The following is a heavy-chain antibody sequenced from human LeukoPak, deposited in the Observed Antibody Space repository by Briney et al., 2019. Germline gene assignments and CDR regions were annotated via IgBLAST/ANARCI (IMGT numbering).Heavy chain of an antibody. D-gene: IGHD2-2*01. V-gene: IGHV3-20*01. J-gene: IGHJ4*02. CDR3: ARVKYCSSTSCLNPFDY. CDR1: GFTFDDYG. Sequence: GGSLRLSCAASGFTFDDYGMSWVRQAPGKGLEWVSGINWNGGSTGYADSVKGRFTISRDNAKNSLYLQMNSLRAEDTALYHCARVKYCSSTSCLNPFDYWGQGTLVTVSS. CDR2: INWNGGST.